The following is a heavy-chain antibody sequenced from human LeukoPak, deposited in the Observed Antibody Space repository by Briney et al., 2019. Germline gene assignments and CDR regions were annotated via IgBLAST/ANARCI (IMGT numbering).Heavy chain of an antibody. D-gene: IGHD2-2*01. CDR2: IYYSGST. CDR3: ASLYCSSTGCHFDY. Sequence: SSETLSLTCTASGGSISSYYWSWIRQPPGKGLEWIGYIYYSGSTNYNPSLKSRVTISVDTSKNQFSLKLSSVTAADTAVYYCASLYCSSTGCHFDYWGQGTLVTVSS. CDR1: GGSISSYY. J-gene: IGHJ4*02. V-gene: IGHV4-59*08.